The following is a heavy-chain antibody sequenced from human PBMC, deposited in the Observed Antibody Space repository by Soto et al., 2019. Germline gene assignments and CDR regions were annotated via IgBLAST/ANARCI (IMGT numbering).Heavy chain of an antibody. CDR3: AKDRDGYCTNGVCYSVNLYYFDY. Sequence: PGGSLRLSCAASGFPFSSYAMSWVRKAPGKGLEWVSAISGSGGSTYYADSVKGRFTISRDNSKNTLYLQMNSLRAEDTAVYYCAKDRDGYCTNGVCYSVNLYYFDYWGQGTLVTVSS. D-gene: IGHD2-8*01. CDR1: GFPFSSYA. CDR2: ISGSGGST. V-gene: IGHV3-23*01. J-gene: IGHJ4*02.